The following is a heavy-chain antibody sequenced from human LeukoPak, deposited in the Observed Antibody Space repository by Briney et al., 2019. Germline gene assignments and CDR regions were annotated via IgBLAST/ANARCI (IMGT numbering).Heavy chain of an antibody. Sequence: PSETLSLTCTVSGGSISSSSYYWGWIRQPPGKGLEWIGSIYYSGSTYHNPSLKSRVTISVDTSKNQFSLKLSSVTAADTAVYYCARHSSSWYLFDYWGQGTLVTVSS. CDR3: ARHSSSWYLFDY. V-gene: IGHV4-39*01. CDR2: IYYSGST. D-gene: IGHD6-13*01. J-gene: IGHJ4*02. CDR1: GGSISSSSYY.